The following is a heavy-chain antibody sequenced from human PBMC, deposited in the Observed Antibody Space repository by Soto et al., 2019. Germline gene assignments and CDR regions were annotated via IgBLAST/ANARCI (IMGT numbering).Heavy chain of an antibody. V-gene: IGHV1-24*01. J-gene: IGHJ5*02. Sequence: ASVKVSCKVSGYTLTELSMHWVRQAPGKGLEWMGGFDPEDGETIYAQKFQGRVTMTEDTSTDTAYMELSSLRSEDTAVYYCATGLSPSGSYTYNWFDPWGQGTLVTVSS. CDR3: ATGLSPSGSYTYNWFDP. D-gene: IGHD1-26*01. CDR2: FDPEDGET. CDR1: GYTLTELS.